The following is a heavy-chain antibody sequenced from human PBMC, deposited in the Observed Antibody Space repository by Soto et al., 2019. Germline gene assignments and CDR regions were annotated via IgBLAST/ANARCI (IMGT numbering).Heavy chain of an antibody. CDR1: GGSISSGGYY. CDR2: IYYSGST. D-gene: IGHD2-2*01. CDR3: ASQIVVVPAAMLYYYGMDV. J-gene: IGHJ6*02. Sequence: SETLSLTCTVSGGSISSGGYYWSWIRQHPGKGLEWIGHIYYSGSTYYNPSLKSRVTISVDTSKNQFSLKLSSVTAADTAVYYCASQIVVVPAAMLYYYGMDVWGQGTTVTVSS. V-gene: IGHV4-31*03.